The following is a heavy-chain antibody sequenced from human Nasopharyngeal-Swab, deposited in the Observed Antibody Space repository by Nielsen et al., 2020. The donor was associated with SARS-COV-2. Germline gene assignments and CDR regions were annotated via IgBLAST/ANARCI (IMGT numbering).Heavy chain of an antibody. J-gene: IGHJ6*02. V-gene: IGHV3-11*04. CDR3: ARRRLRLSYYYYGMDV. CDR2: ISSSGSTI. Sequence: WIRQPPGKGLGWVSYISSSGSTIYYADSVKGRFTISRDNAKNSLYLQMNSLRAEDTAVYYCARRRLRLSYYYYGMDVWGQGTTVTVSS. D-gene: IGHD4-17*01.